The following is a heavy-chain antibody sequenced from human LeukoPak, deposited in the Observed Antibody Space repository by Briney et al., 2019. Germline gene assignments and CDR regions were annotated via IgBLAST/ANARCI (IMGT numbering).Heavy chain of an antibody. CDR1: RFTFSSYW. Sequence: PGGSLRLSCAASRFTFSSYWMHWVRQAPGKGLVWVSRINSDGSSTSYADSVKGRFTISRDNAKNTLYLQMNSLRAEDTAVYYCARETDILTGYPFDYWGQGTLVTVSS. V-gene: IGHV3-74*01. D-gene: IGHD3-9*01. CDR2: INSDGSST. CDR3: ARETDILTGYPFDY. J-gene: IGHJ4*02.